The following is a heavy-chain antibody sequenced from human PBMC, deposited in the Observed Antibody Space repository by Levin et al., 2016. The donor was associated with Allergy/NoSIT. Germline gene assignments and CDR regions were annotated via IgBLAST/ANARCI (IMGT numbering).Heavy chain of an antibody. J-gene: IGHJ4*02. D-gene: IGHD4-11*01. V-gene: IGHV4-59*01. Sequence: SETLSLTCNVSGGSISGYYWNWIRQPPGKGLEWIGYMYYSGSTNYDPSLKSRVTISIDTSKNQVTLRLNSVTAADTAVYYCARATRAGPGQIKIPFDYWGQGTLVTVSS. CDR1: GGSISGYY. CDR3: ARATRAGPGQIKIPFDY. CDR2: MYYSGST.